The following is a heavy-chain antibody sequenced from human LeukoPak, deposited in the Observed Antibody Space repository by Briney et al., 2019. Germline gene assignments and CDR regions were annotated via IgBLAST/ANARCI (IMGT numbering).Heavy chain of an antibody. CDR1: GYTLTELS. V-gene: IGHV1-24*01. CDR3: ATGTTVTTWGAFDI. J-gene: IGHJ3*02. D-gene: IGHD4-17*01. Sequence: GASVKVSCKVSGYTLTELSMHWVRQAPGKGPEWMGGFDPEDGETIYAQKFQGRVTMTEDTSTGTAYMELSSLRSEDTAVYYCATGTTVTTWGAFDIWGQGTMVTVSS. CDR2: FDPEDGET.